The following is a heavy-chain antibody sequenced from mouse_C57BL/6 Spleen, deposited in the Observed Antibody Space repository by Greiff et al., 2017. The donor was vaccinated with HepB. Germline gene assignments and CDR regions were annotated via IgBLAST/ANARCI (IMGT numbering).Heavy chain of an antibody. V-gene: IGHV3-1*01. CDR1: GYSITSGYD. D-gene: IGHD1-1*01. J-gene: IGHJ4*01. CDR3: ARGDYYGVDY. Sequence: EVMLVESGPGLVKPSQSLSLTCTVTGYSITSGYDWHWIRHFPGNKLEWMGYISYSGSTNYNPSLKSRISITHDTSKNHFFLKLNSVTTEDTATYYCARGDYYGVDYWGQGTSVTVSS. CDR2: ISYSGST.